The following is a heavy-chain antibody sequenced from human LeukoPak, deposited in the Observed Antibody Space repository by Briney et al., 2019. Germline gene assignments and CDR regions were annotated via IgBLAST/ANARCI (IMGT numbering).Heavy chain of an antibody. CDR3: TRYPRGAAAGNFDY. D-gene: IGHD6-13*01. V-gene: IGHV4-39*01. CDR1: GGSISNSNYY. CDR2: IYYSGST. Sequence: PSETLSLTCTVSGGSISNSNYYWGWIRQPPEKGLEWIGSIYYSGSTFYRASLKSRATISADTSKNQFSLRLNFVTAADTAVYYCTRYPRGAAAGNFDYWGQGTLVTVSS. J-gene: IGHJ4*02.